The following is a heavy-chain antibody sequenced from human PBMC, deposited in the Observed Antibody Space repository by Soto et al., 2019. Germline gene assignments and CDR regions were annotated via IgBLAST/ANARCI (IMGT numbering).Heavy chain of an antibody. CDR3: AKDVTVAGAPFYNTGLDV. J-gene: IGHJ6*02. CDR1: GFDFSYYG. D-gene: IGHD6-19*01. V-gene: IGHV3-30*18. CDR2: ITYEGGYT. Sequence: QVQLVQSGGGLVQPGRSLRLSCAASGFDFSYYGLHWVRQTPGKGLEWVAFITYEGGYTDHLDSVKGRFTVSRDNANNMLYLQMDSLRPEDTAVYYCAKDVTVAGAPFYNTGLDVWGQGTTVTVSS.